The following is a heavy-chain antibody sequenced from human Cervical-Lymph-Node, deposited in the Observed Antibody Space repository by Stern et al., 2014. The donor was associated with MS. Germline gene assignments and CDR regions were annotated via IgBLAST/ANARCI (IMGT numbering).Heavy chain of an antibody. CDR3: ARHGDTSFVY. D-gene: IGHD2-21*02. Sequence: QVQLEESGPGLVQPSETLSLTCTVSGGSISNYYWSWIRQPPGKGLEWIGYIYYIGTPNYTPSLKSRVTISVDTSKNQFSLRLSSVSVADTAVYYCARHGDTSFVYWGQGTLVTISS. CDR2: IYYIGTP. CDR1: GGSISNYY. V-gene: IGHV4-59*08. J-gene: IGHJ4*02.